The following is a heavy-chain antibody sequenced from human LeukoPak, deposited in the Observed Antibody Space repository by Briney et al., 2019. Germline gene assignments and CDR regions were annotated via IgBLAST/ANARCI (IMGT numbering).Heavy chain of an antibody. CDR3: ARGENYDILTGYLFDY. V-gene: IGHV4-30-4*01. Sequence: PSQTLPLTCTVSGGSISSGDYYWSWIRQPPGKGLEWIGYIYYSGSTYYNPSLKSRVTISVDTSKNQFSLKLSSVTAADTAVYYCARGENYDILTGYLFDYWGQGTLVTVSS. CDR2: IYYSGST. J-gene: IGHJ4*02. D-gene: IGHD3-9*01. CDR1: GGSISSGDYY.